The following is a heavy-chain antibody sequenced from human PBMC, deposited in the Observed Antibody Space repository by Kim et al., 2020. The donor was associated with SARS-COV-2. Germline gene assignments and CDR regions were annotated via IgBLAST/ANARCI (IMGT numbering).Heavy chain of an antibody. CDR1: GGSISSYY. V-gene: IGHV4-59*08. CDR3: ARLYQNQLLSRGYYYYMDV. Sequence: SETLSLTCTVSGGSISSYYWSWIRQPPGKGLEWIGYIYYSGSTNYNPSLKSRVTISVDTSKNQFSLKLSSVTAADTAVYYCARLYQNQLLSRGYYYYMDVWGKGTTVTVSS. CDR2: IYYSGST. J-gene: IGHJ6*03. D-gene: IGHD2-2*01.